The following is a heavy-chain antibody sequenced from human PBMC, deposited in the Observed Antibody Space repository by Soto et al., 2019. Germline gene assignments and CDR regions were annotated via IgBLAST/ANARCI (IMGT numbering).Heavy chain of an antibody. CDR3: AKDRLAGNFDY. CDR2: ISATGGST. V-gene: IGHV3-23*01. CDR1: GLTFTNYA. Sequence: PGGSLRLSCAASGLTFTNYAMNWVRQAPGKGLEWVATISATGGSTYYADSVKGRFTISRDNSKNTLYLQMNGLRVEDTAVYYCAKDRLAGNFDYWGQGTQVTVSS. J-gene: IGHJ4*02.